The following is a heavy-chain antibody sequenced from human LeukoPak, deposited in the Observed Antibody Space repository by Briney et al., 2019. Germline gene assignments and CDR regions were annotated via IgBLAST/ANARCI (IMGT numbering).Heavy chain of an antibody. J-gene: IGHJ5*02. Sequence: SETLSLTCAVYGGSFSGYYWSWIRQPPGKGLEWIGEINHSGSTNYNPSLKSRVTISVDTSKNQFSLKLSSVTAADTAVYYCARGIAVAGTLDCWFDPWGQGTLVTVSS. CDR1: GGSFSGYY. V-gene: IGHV4-34*01. CDR3: ARGIAVAGTLDCWFDP. CDR2: INHSGST. D-gene: IGHD6-19*01.